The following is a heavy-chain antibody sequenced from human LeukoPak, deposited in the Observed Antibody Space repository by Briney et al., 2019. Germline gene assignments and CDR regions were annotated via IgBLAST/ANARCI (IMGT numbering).Heavy chain of an antibody. D-gene: IGHD5-18*01. V-gene: IGHV4-59*12. CDR2: IYYSGST. J-gene: IGHJ4*02. Sequence: PSETLSLTCTVSGGSISSYYWSWIRQPPGKGLEWIGYIYYSGSTSYNPSLKSRVTISVDTSKNQFSLKLSSVTAADTAVYYCASSGYSYGNFGYWGQGTLVTVSS. CDR1: GGSISSYY. CDR3: ASSGYSYGNFGY.